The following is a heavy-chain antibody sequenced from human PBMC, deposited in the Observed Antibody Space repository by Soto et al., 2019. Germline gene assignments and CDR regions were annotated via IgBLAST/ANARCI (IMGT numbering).Heavy chain of an antibody. CDR2: INHSGST. CDR3: ARAGTYCSGGSCYGLLSWFDP. J-gene: IGHJ5*02. D-gene: IGHD2-15*01. V-gene: IGHV4-34*01. CDR1: GGSFSGYY. Sequence: SETLSLTCAVYGGSFSGYYWSWIRQPPGKGLEWIGEINHSGSTNYNPSLKSRVTISVDTSKNQFSLKLSSVTAADTAVYYCARAGTYCSGGSCYGLLSWFDPWGQGTLVTVSS.